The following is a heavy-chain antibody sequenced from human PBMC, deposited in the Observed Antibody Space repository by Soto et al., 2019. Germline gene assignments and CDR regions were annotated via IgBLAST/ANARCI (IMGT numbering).Heavy chain of an antibody. CDR3: AHRLPGPSGYDV. CDR1: GLSLTSGVVG. V-gene: IGHV2-5*01. J-gene: IGHJ6*02. CDR2: IYWNDEQ. Sequence: SGPTLVNPTQTLTLTCTFSGLSLTSGVVGVGWIRQPPGEALEWLALIYWNDEQYYNPSLRNRLTITRDTSKNQVVLTMTNMDPVDTATYYCAHRLPGPSGYDVWGQGTTVTVSS. D-gene: IGHD6-13*01.